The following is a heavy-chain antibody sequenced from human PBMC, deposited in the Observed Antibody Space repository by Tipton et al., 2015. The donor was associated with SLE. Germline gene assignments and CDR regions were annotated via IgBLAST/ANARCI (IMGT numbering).Heavy chain of an antibody. D-gene: IGHD3-3*01. V-gene: IGHV4-59*11. CDR3: AASPLETTYYDFWSGYSPWNY. Sequence: TLSLTCTVSGGSISSHYWSWIRQPPGKGLEWIGYIYYSGSTYYNPSLKSRVTISVDTSKNQFSLKLSSVTAADTAVYYCAASPLETTYYDFWSGYSPWNYWGQGTLVTVSS. CDR2: IYYSGST. CDR1: GGSISSHY. J-gene: IGHJ4*02.